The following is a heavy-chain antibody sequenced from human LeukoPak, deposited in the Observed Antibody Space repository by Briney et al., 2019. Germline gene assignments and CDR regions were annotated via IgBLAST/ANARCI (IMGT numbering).Heavy chain of an antibody. Sequence: GGSLRLSCAASGFTVSNYYMSWVRQPPGKGLEWVSVIYSGGSTYYADSVKGRFTLSRDNSKNTLYVQMNSLRAEDTAVYYCAKDLGRYRNNFFDYWGQGNLVTVSS. CDR2: IYSGGST. D-gene: IGHD1-26*01. J-gene: IGHJ4*02. CDR3: AKDLGRYRNNFFDY. V-gene: IGHV3-53*01. CDR1: GFTVSNYY.